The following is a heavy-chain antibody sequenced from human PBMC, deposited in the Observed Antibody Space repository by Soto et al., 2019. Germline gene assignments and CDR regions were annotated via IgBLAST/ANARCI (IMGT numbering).Heavy chain of an antibody. CDR2: INHSGST. V-gene: IGHV4-34*01. CDR1: GGSFSGYY. J-gene: IGHJ4*02. CDR3: ARGRGRSSAAALNN. Sequence: QVQLQQWGAGLLKPSETLSLTCAVYGGSFSGYYWSWIRQPPGKGLEGIGEINHSGSTNYNPYLKSRVTISVDTSKNQFSLKLSSVTAADTAVYYCARGRGRSSAAALNNWGQGTLVTVSS. D-gene: IGHD2-2*01.